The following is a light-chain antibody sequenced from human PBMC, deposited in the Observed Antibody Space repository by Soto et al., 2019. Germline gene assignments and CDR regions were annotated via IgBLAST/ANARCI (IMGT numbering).Light chain of an antibody. V-gene: IGKV2-30*02. J-gene: IGKJ1*01. CDR3: MQGTHWPWT. CDR2: EVS. CDR1: QSLIHSDGSTY. Sequence: DVVMTQSPLSLPVTLGQPASISCSSSQSLIHSDGSTYLSWFQQRPVRSPRRRIYEVSDRDSGVQDKFSGGGAGADFSLKISRGEDEDVGVYYCMQGTHWPWTFGQGTEVEIK.